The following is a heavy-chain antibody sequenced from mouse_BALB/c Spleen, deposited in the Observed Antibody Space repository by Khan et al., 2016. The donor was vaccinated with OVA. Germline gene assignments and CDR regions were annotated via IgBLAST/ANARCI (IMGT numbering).Heavy chain of an antibody. Sequence: EVELVESGGGLVQPGGSRKLSCAASGFTFSGFGMHWVRPAPEKGLEWVAFIGSGSSTIYYADTVKGRFTISRDNPKKTLFLQMTSRRSEDTAIYFCARTGYYYFDYWGQGTTLTVSS. CDR3: ARTGYYYFDY. D-gene: IGHD2-3*01. V-gene: IGHV5-17*02. CDR2: IGSGSSTI. CDR1: GFTFSGFG. J-gene: IGHJ2*01.